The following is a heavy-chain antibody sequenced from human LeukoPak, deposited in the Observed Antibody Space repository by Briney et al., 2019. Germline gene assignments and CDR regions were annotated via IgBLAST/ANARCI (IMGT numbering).Heavy chain of an antibody. V-gene: IGHV4-30-2*01. J-gene: IGHJ5*02. D-gene: IGHD5-12*01. CDR2: IYHSGST. CDR1: GGSISSGGYY. CDR3: ARAPLGYSGYTT. Sequence: SETLSLTCTVSGGSISSGGYYWSWIRQPPGKGLEWIGYIYHSGSTYYNPSLKSRVTISVDRSKNQFSLKLSSVTAADTAVYYCARAPLGYSGYTTWGQGTLVTVSS.